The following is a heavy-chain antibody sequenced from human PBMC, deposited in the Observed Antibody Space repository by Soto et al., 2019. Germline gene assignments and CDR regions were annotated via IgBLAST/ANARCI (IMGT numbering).Heavy chain of an antibody. Sequence: PGGSLRLSCAASGFTFSNAWMNRVRQAPGKGLEWVGRIKSKTDGGTTDYAAPVKGRFTISRDDSKNTLYLQMNSLKTEDTAVYYCTTFPRGPQNYYDSSGFWYYFDYWGQGTLVTVSS. CDR3: TTFPRGPQNYYDSSGFWYYFDY. CDR2: IKSKTDGGTT. J-gene: IGHJ4*02. CDR1: GFTFSNAW. D-gene: IGHD3-22*01. V-gene: IGHV3-15*07.